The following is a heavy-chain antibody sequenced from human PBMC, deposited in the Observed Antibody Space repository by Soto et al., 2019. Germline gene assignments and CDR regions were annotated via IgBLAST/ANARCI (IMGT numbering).Heavy chain of an antibody. D-gene: IGHD2-8*02. CDR3: ARVRESTAAFDY. CDR1: VYSFTRSW. Sequence: GASLKISCKGSVYSFTRSWICWVRQMPGKGLEWMGIIYPRDSDTRYSPSFQGQVTISADKSISTAYLQWSSLKASDTAMYYCARVRESTAAFDYWGQGTLVTVSS. V-gene: IGHV5-51*01. J-gene: IGHJ4*02. CDR2: IYPRDSDT.